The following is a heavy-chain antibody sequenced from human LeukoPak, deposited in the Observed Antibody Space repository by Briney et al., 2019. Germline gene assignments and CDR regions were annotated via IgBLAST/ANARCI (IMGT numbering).Heavy chain of an antibody. J-gene: IGHJ4*02. D-gene: IGHD3-10*01. V-gene: IGHV4-4*02. CDR1: GGSISSSNW. CDR2: IYHSGST. Sequence: SGTLSLTCAVSGGSISSSNWWSWVRQPPGKGLEWIGEIYHSGSTNYNPSLKSRVTISVDKSKNQFSLKLSSVTAADTAVYYCARKPTELCFGELASTYYFDYWGQGTLVTVSS. CDR3: ARKPTELCFGELASTYYFDY.